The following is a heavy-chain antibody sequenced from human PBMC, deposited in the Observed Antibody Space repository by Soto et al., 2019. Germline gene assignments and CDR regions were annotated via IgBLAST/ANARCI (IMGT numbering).Heavy chain of an antibody. CDR2: ISSSSSYI. Sequence: GGSLRLSCAASGFTFSSYSMNWVRQAPGKGLEWVSSISSSSSYIYYADSVKGRFTISRDNAKNSLYLQMNSLRAEDTAVYYCARGVTSTHYYDFWSGYYTWRNYFDYWGQGTLVTVSS. CDR1: GFTFSSYS. V-gene: IGHV3-21*01. J-gene: IGHJ4*02. CDR3: ARGVTSTHYYDFWSGYYTWRNYFDY. D-gene: IGHD3-3*01.